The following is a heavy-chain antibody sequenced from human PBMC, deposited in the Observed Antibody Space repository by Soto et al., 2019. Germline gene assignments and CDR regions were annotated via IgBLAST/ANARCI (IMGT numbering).Heavy chain of an antibody. J-gene: IGHJ4*02. CDR1: GHAFTTYA. V-gene: IGHV1-3*01. CDR2: INAGNGDT. CDR3: ARDPSGDYVLFDY. Sequence: ASVKVSCKPSGHAFTTYAMHWVRQAPGQRLEWMGWINAGNGDTKYSQNFQGRVTITRDTSARTAYMELSSLRSEDTAVYYCARDPSGDYVLFDYWGQGTLVTVSS. D-gene: IGHD4-17*01.